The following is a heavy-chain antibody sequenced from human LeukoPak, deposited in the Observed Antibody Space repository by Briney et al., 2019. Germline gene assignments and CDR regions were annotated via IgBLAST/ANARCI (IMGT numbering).Heavy chain of an antibody. CDR2: IKQDGSEK. CDR1: GFTFNNNW. Sequence: GGSLRLSCAASGFTFNNNWMSWVRQAPGKGLEWVANIKQDGSEKYYVGSVEGRFTISRDNAKSSLYLQMNSLRAEDTAVYYCARWGMYSSSWLGAFDIWGQGTMVTVSS. CDR3: ARWGMYSSSWLGAFDI. J-gene: IGHJ3*02. V-gene: IGHV3-7*05. D-gene: IGHD6-13*01.